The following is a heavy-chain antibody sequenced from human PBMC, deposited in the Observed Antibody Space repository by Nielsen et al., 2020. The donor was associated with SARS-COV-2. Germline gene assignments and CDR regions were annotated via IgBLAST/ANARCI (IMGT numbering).Heavy chain of an antibody. J-gene: IGHJ4*02. CDR2: ISYDGSNK. CDR1: GFTFSSYA. CDR3: AKDGEGRYCSSTSCSNPDY. Sequence: GESLKISCAASGFTFSSYAMHWVRQAPGKGLEWVAVISYDGSNKYYADSVKGRFTISRDNSKNTLYLQMNSLRAEDTAVYYCAKDGEGRYCSSTSCSNPDYWGQGTLVTVSS. D-gene: IGHD2-2*01. V-gene: IGHV3-30-3*01.